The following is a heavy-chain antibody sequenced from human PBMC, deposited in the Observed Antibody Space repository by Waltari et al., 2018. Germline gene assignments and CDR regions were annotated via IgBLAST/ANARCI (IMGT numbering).Heavy chain of an antibody. CDR1: GYTLTELS. J-gene: IGHJ6*02. CDR2: FDPEDGET. Sequence: QVQLVQSGAEVKKPGASVKVSCKVSGYTLTELSMPWVRQAPGNGLEWMGGFDPEDGETIYAQKFQGRVTMTEDTSTDTAYMELSSLRSEDTAVYYCATSYGPRIAVAGSSLYYYYYGMDVWGQGTTVTVSS. D-gene: IGHD6-19*01. CDR3: ATSYGPRIAVAGSSLYYYYYGMDV. V-gene: IGHV1-24*01.